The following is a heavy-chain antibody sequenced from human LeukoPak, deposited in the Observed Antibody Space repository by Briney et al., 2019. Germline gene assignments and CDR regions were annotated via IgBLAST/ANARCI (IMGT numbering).Heavy chain of an antibody. V-gene: IGHV4-59*12. CDR3: ARGRKWLVPRSYWFDP. J-gene: IGHJ5*02. D-gene: IGHD6-19*01. CDR1: GGSISSYY. Sequence: SETLSLTCTVSGGSISSYYWSWIRQPPGKGLEWIGYIYYSGSTNYNPSLKSRVTISVDTSKNQFSLKLSSVTAADTAVYYCARGRKWLVPRSYWFDPWGQGTLVTVSS. CDR2: IYYSGST.